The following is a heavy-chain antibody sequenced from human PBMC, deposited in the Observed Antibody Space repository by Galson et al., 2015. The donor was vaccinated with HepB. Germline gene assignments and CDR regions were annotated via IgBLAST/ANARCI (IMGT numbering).Heavy chain of an antibody. J-gene: IGHJ4*02. V-gene: IGHV1-2*06. CDR2: VNPNSGGT. D-gene: IGHD6-13*01. CDR3: AREKGDSSSYYYFDY. Sequence: SVKVSCKASGYAFTGYYMHWVRQAPGQGLEWMGRVNPNSGGTNYAQKFQGRVTMTRDTSISTAYMELSTLRSDDTAVYYCAREKGDSSSYYYFDYWGQETLVTVSP. CDR1: GYAFTGYY.